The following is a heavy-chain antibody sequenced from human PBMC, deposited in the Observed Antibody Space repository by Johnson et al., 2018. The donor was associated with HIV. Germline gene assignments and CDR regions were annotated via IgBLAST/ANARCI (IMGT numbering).Heavy chain of an antibody. CDR1: GFTFSDYG. V-gene: IGHV3-30*02. J-gene: IGHJ3*02. CDR3: AKVILFYPAFDM. CDR2: IRFDGNER. Sequence: QMQLVESGGGVVQPGGSLRLSCAASGFTFSDYGMHWVRQAPGKGLEWVAFIRFDGNERYLADSVKGRFTISRDNSRDSLSLQMNSLRPEDTAVYYCAKVILFYPAFDMWGQGTMVTVSS. D-gene: IGHD3/OR15-3a*01.